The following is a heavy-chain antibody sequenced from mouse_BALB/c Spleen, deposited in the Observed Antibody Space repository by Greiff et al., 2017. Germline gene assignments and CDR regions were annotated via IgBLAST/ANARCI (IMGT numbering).Heavy chain of an antibody. J-gene: IGHJ2*01. CDR3: AREGGFYFDY. V-gene: IGHV1-87*01. CDR2: IYPGDGDT. Sequence: VQLQQPGSELVRPGASVKLSCKASGYTFTSYWMQWVKQRPGQGLEWIGAIYPGDGDTRYTQKFKGKATLTADKSSSTAYMQLSSLASEDSAVYYCAREGGFYFDYWGQGTTLTVSS. CDR1: GYTFTSYW.